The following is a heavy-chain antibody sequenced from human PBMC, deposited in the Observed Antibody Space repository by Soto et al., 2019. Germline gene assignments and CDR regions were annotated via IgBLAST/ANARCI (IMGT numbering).Heavy chain of an antibody. D-gene: IGHD3-10*01. CDR2: IVVGSGNT. J-gene: IGHJ5*02. Sequence: SVKVSCKASGFTFTSSAVQWVRQARGQRLEWIGWIVVGSGNTNYAQKFQERVTITRDMSTSTAYMELSSLRSEDTAVYYCAVYGSGRNNWFDPWGQGTLVTVSS. CDR1: GFTFTSSA. V-gene: IGHV1-58*01. CDR3: AVYGSGRNNWFDP.